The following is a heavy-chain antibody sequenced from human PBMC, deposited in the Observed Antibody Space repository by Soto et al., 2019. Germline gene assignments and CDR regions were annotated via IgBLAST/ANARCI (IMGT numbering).Heavy chain of an antibody. CDR1: GFTVSSNY. CDR3: ARDRPAAGIDY. D-gene: IGHD6-13*01. Sequence: GGSLRLSCAASGFTVSSNYMCWVRQAPGKGLEWVSVIYSGGSTYYADYVKGRFTISRDNSKNTLYLQMNSLRAEDMAVYYCARDRPAAGIDYWGQGTLVTVSS. V-gene: IGHV3-53*01. CDR2: IYSGGST. J-gene: IGHJ4*02.